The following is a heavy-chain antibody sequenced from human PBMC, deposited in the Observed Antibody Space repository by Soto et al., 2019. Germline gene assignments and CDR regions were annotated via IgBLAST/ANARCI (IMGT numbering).Heavy chain of an antibody. CDR2: ISAYNGNT. CDR1: GYTFTSYG. J-gene: IGHJ3*02. CDR3: ARDYQKRKYYYDSSGYPPQLAFDI. Sequence: ASVKVSCKASGYTFTSYGISWVRQAPGQGLEWTGWISAYNGNTNYAQKLQGRVTMTTDTSTSTAYMELRSLRSDDTAVYYCARDYQKRKYYYDSSGYPPQLAFDIWGQGTMVTVSS. D-gene: IGHD3-22*01. V-gene: IGHV1-18*01.